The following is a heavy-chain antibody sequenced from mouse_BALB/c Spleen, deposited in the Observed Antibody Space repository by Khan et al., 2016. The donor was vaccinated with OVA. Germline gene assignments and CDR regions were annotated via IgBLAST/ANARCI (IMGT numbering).Heavy chain of an antibody. CDR2: ISSSGST. J-gene: IGHJ4*01. CDR1: GYSINSDYA. CDR3: ARDGSRYNYAMDY. Sequence: EVQLQESGPGLVKPSQSLSLTCTVTGYSINSDYAWNWIRQFPGNKLEWMGYISSSGSTNYNPALKSRIYITRDTSKNQFFLPWKSVTTEDTATYYCARDGSRYNYAMDYWGQGTSVTVSS. D-gene: IGHD2-3*01. V-gene: IGHV3-2*02.